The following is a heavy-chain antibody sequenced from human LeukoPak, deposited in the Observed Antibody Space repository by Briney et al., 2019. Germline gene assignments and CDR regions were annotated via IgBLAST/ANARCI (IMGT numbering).Heavy chain of an antibody. CDR3: ARVDRGGSSWYYFDY. CDR2: IIPIFGTA. D-gene: IGHD6-13*01. V-gene: IGHV1-69*05. CDR1: GGTFSSYA. Sequence: ASVKVSCKASGGTFSSYAISWVRQAPGQGLEWMGGIIPIFGTANYAQKFQGRVTITTDESTSTAYMELSSLRSEDTAVYYCARVDRGGSSWYYFDYWGQGTLVTVSS. J-gene: IGHJ4*02.